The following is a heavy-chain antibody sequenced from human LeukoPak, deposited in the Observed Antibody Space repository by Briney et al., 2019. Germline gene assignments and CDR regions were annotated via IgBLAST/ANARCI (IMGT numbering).Heavy chain of an antibody. Sequence: PSETLSLTCTVSGGSISSYYWSWIRQPAGKGLEWIGRIYTGGSTNYNPSLKSRVTMSVDTSKNQFSLKLSTVTAADTAVYYCARDGYYDSSGYFYYFDYWGQGTLVTVSS. CDR2: IYTGGST. V-gene: IGHV4-4*07. J-gene: IGHJ4*02. D-gene: IGHD3-22*01. CDR3: ARDGYYDSSGYFYYFDY. CDR1: GGSISSYY.